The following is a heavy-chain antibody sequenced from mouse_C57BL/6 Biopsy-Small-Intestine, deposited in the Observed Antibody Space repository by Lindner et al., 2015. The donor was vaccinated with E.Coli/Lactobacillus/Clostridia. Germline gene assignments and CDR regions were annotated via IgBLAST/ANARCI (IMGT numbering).Heavy chain of an antibody. Sequence: VQLQESGGGLVKPGGSLKLSCAASGFTFSDYGMHWVRQAPEKGLEWVAYISSGSSTIYYADTVKGRFTISRDNAKNTLFLQMTSLRSEDTAIYYCARRGIYGYSAMDYWGQGTSVTVSS. J-gene: IGHJ4*01. CDR1: GFTFSDYG. V-gene: IGHV5-17*01. CDR3: ARRGIYGYSAMDY. D-gene: IGHD1-1*02. CDR2: ISSGSSTI.